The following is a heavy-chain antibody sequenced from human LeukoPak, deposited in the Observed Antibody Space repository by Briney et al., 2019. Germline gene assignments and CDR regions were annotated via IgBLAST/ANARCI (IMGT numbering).Heavy chain of an antibody. D-gene: IGHD2-2*01. Sequence: SETLSLTCAVYGGSFSGYYWSWIRQPPGKGPEWIGEINHSGSTNYNPSLKSRVTISVDTSKNQFSLKLSSVTAADTAVYYCARQDIVVVPAALYYYGMDVWGQGTTVTVSS. CDR3: ARQDIVVVPAALYYYGMDV. CDR1: GGSFSGYY. CDR2: INHSGST. V-gene: IGHV4-34*01. J-gene: IGHJ6*02.